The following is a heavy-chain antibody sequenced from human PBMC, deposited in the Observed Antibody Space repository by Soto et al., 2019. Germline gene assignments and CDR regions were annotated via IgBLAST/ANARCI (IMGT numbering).Heavy chain of an antibody. Sequence: SETLSLTCAVYGGSFSGYYWSWIRQPPGKGLEWIGEISHSGSTNYNPSLKSRVTISVDTSKNQFSLKLSSVTAADTAVYYCARVSSSGWYVWDYWGQGTLVTVSS. CDR2: ISHSGST. CDR1: GGSFSGYY. CDR3: ARVSSSGWYVWDY. J-gene: IGHJ4*02. V-gene: IGHV4-34*01. D-gene: IGHD6-19*01.